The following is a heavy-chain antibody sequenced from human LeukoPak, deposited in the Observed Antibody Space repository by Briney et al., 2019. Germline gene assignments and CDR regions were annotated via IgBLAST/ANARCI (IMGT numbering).Heavy chain of an antibody. Sequence: SETLSLTCAVYGGSFSGYYWSWIRQPPGKGLEWIGEINHSGSTNYNPSLKSRVTISVDTSKNQFSLKPSSVTAADTAVYYCARVLLRQPDYFDYWGQGTLVIVSS. CDR1: GGSFSGYY. V-gene: IGHV4-34*01. CDR3: ARVLLRQPDYFDY. D-gene: IGHD1-14*01. J-gene: IGHJ4*02. CDR2: INHSGST.